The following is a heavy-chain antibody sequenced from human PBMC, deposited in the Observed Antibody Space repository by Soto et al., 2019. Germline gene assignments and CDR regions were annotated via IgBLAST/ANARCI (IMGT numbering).Heavy chain of an antibody. V-gene: IGHV1-69*01. D-gene: IGHD3-16*02. CDR2: IIPIFGTA. CDR3: ASRILRSGELSLSRDPYYYYYGMDV. Sequence: QVQLVQSGAEVKKPGSSVKVSCKASGGTFSSYAISWVRQAPGQGLEWMGGIIPIFGTANYAQKFQGRVTITADESTSTAYMELSSLRSEDTAVYYCASRILRSGELSLSRDPYYYYYGMDVWGQGTTVTVSS. CDR1: GGTFSSYA. J-gene: IGHJ6*02.